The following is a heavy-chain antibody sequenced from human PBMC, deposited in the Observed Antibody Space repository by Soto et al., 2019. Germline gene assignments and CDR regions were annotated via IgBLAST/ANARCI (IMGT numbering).Heavy chain of an antibody. CDR1: GDSVSSNSVV. V-gene: IGHV6-1*01. D-gene: IGHD3-10*01. CDR2: TYYRSKWYY. J-gene: IGHJ4*02. Sequence: PSQTLSLTCAISGDSVSSNSVVWNWIRQSPSRGLEWLGRTYYRSKWYYEYAESVKSRIIINPDTSKNQLSLQLNSVTPEDTGVYYCARILDYSYGSLDYWGQGALVTVSS. CDR3: ARILDYSYGSLDY.